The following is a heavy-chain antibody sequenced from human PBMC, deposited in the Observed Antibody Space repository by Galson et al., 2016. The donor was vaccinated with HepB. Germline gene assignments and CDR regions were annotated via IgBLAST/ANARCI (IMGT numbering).Heavy chain of an antibody. J-gene: IGHJ4*02. D-gene: IGHD3/OR15-3a*01. CDR1: GYTFTSYY. V-gene: IGHV1-46*01. CDR2: INPSGGST. CDR3: ARGTGTGGYFDY. Sequence: SVKVSCKASGYTFTSYYMHWVRQAPGQGLEWMGLINPSGGSTSYAQKFQGRVTVTRDTSPSTVYMELSSLRSEDTAVYYCARGTGTGGYFDYWGQGTLVTVSS.